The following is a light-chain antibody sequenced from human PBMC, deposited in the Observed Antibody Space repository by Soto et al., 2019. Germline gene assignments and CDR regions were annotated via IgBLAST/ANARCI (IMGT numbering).Light chain of an antibody. V-gene: IGLV7-43*01. Sequence: QAVVTQEPSLTVSPGGSVTLTCASSTGAVTSGYYPNWFQQKPGQAPKPLIYSTTGKHSWTPARFSGSLLGGKAALTLSGVQPQDEAEYYCLLYYGGGRIFGGGTKLTVL. CDR2: STT. CDR3: LLYYGGGRI. J-gene: IGLJ2*01. CDR1: TGAVTSGYY.